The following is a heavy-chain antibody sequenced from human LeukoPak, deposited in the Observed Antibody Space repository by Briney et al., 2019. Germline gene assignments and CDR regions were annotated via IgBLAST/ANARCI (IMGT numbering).Heavy chain of an antibody. V-gene: IGHV1-24*01. Sequence: GSSVKVSCKVSGYTLTELSMHWVRQAPGKGLEGMGGFDPEDGETIYAQKFQGRVTMTEDTSTDTAYMELSSLRSEDTAVYYCATLTVQLERLFGYYYYGTDVWGQGTTVTVSS. CDR2: FDPEDGET. CDR3: ATLTVQLERLFGYYYYGTDV. J-gene: IGHJ6*02. CDR1: GYTLTELS. D-gene: IGHD1-1*01.